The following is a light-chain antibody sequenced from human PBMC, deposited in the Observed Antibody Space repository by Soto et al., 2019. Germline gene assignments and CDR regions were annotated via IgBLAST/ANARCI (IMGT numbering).Light chain of an antibody. Sequence: EIVLTQSPGTLSLPPGERATLSCRASQSVSNNYLAWYQQKPGQAPRLLIYGASNRATGIPDRFSGSGSGTDFTLTISRLEPEGFAVYYCQQYGSSGTFGQGTKVDIK. V-gene: IGKV3-20*01. J-gene: IGKJ1*01. CDR2: GAS. CDR1: QSVSNNY. CDR3: QQYGSSGT.